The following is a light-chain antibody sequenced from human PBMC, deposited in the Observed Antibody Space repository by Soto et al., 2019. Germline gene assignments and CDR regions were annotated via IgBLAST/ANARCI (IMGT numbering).Light chain of an antibody. CDR3: EARDASLSSCV. J-gene: IGLJ1*01. V-gene: IGLV1-47*02. CDR2: YNN. CDR1: DSNIGSNS. Sequence: QSVLTQPPSASGTAGQVVTISCSGGDSNIGSNSVYWYQHLPRMAPKLLIYYNNQRPSGVPDRFSGSRSGTSASLAIVGLRSEDEAVYYCEARDASLSSCVFANGTKATVL.